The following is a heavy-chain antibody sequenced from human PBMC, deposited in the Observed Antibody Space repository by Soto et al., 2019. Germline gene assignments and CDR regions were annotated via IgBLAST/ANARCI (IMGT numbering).Heavy chain of an antibody. CDR1: GFTFSSYG. J-gene: IGHJ4*02. Sequence: GGSLRLSCAASGFTFSSYGMHWVRQAPGKGLEWVAVIWYDGSNKYYADSVKGRFTISRDNSKNTLYLQMNSLRAEDTAVYYCARGKSGLVPAATFDYWGQGTLVTVSS. CDR3: ARGKSGLVPAATFDY. D-gene: IGHD2-2*01. V-gene: IGHV3-33*01. CDR2: IWYDGSNK.